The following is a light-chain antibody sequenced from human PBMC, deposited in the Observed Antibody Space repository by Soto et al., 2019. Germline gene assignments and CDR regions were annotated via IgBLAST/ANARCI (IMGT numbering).Light chain of an antibody. CDR3: QHYNNWPPWT. V-gene: IGKV3-15*01. CDR1: QSISSN. Sequence: EIMMTQSPATLSVSPGERATLSCRARQSISSNLAWYQQKPGQAPRLLIYRASTRATGIPARFSGSGSGTDFTLTISSLQSEDFAVYYCQHYNNWPPWTFGQGTKVEIK. CDR2: RAS. J-gene: IGKJ1*01.